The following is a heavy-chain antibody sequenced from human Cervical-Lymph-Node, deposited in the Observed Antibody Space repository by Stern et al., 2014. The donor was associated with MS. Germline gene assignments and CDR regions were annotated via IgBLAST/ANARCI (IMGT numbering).Heavy chain of an antibody. CDR3: ARDKGMFFL. J-gene: IGHJ4*01. D-gene: IGHD2/OR15-2a*01. Sequence: QVQLPESGPGLVKPSDTLPLTCTVFGSYINNYHWSLIRPPPGMGLEWIGYIYYSGSTNYNPSLKSRVTISVDTSKNQFSLKLSSVTAADTAVYYCARDKGMFFLWGQGTLVTVSS. CDR1: GSYINNYH. CDR2: IYYSGST. V-gene: IGHV4-59*01.